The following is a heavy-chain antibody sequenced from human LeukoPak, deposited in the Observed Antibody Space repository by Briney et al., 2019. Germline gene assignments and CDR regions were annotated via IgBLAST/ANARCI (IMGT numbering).Heavy chain of an antibody. D-gene: IGHD5-18*01. J-gene: IGHJ5*02. V-gene: IGHV1-2*02. CDR1: GYTFTGYY. Sequence: ASVKVSCKASGYTFTGYYMHWVRQAPGQGLEWMGWINPNSGGTNYAQNFQGRVTMTRDTSIRTAYMELSRLRSEDTAVYYCARAHTAMVQTNWFDPWGQGTLVTVSS. CDR2: INPNSGGT. CDR3: ARAHTAMVQTNWFDP.